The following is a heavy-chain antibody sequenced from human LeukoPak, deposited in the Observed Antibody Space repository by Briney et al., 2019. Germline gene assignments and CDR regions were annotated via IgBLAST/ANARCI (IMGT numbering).Heavy chain of an antibody. CDR2: ISFDGVIR. Sequence: GGSLSLSCAASGLTFSSNTMHWVRLAPGKGLEWVAVISFDGVIRFYADSVRGRFTISIDNSNITLYLQLSSLRAEDTAMYYCAGDPFQVGSSGYCYDYWGHGTLVAVSS. D-gene: IGHD3-22*01. V-gene: IGHV3-30*04. CDR1: GLTFSSNT. J-gene: IGHJ4*01. CDR3: AGDPFQVGSSGYCYDY.